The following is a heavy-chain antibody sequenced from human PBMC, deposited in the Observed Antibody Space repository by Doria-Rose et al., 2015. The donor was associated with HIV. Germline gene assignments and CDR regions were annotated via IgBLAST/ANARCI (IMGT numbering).Heavy chain of an antibody. CDR3: ARIKSSRWYHKYYLDF. Sequence: QVTLKESGTVLVKPTETLTLICTVSGVSLSSPGMGVGWIRQPPGKALEWPANIFSDDERSYKTSLKSRLTISRGTSKSQVVLTMTDMDPVDTATYYCARIKSSRWYHKYYLDFWGQGTLVIVSA. CDR1: GVSLSSPGMG. CDR2: IFSDDER. V-gene: IGHV2-26*01. J-gene: IGHJ4*02. D-gene: IGHD6-13*01.